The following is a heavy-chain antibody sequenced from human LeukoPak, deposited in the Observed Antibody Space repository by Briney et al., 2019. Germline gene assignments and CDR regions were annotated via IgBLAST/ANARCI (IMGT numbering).Heavy chain of an antibody. J-gene: IGHJ3*02. CDR3: ARDRDSGYHDAFDI. Sequence: GGSLRLSCAASGFTFSSYWMHWVRQAPGKGLVWVSRINSDGSSTSYADPVKGRFTISRDNAKNTLYLQMNSLRAEDTAVYYCARDRDSGYHDAFDIWGQGTMVTVSS. D-gene: IGHD3-10*01. V-gene: IGHV3-74*01. CDR1: GFTFSSYW. CDR2: INSDGSST.